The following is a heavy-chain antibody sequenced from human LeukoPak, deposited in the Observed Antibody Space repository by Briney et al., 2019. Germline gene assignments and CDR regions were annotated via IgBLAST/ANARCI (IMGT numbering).Heavy chain of an antibody. Sequence: PGGSLRLSCAASGFTLSSHWMHWVRQAPGKGLVWVSRINSDGSSTSYADSVKGRFTISRDNAKNTLSLQMNSLRAEDTAVYYCARDGTSSSWVAYNWFDSWGQETLVTVSS. V-gene: IGHV3-74*01. J-gene: IGHJ5*01. CDR1: GFTLSSHW. CDR3: ARDGTSSSWVAYNWFDS. D-gene: IGHD6-13*01. CDR2: INSDGSST.